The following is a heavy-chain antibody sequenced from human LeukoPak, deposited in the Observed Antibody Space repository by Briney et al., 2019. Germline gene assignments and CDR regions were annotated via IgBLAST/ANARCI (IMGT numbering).Heavy chain of an antibody. CDR3: VRDGMGTAPYDL. D-gene: IGHD2-8*02. J-gene: IGHJ4*01. V-gene: IGHV3-74*01. CDR1: GFTMRNYW. CDR2: INPGDGSTT. Sequence: PGGSLRLSCAGSGFTMRNYWMNWVRKAPGGGLVWVSHINPGDGSTTGYADSVKGRFTVSRDNAKNTLYLQMTSLKDGDTAVYYCVRDGMGTAPYDLWGQGTLVTVSS.